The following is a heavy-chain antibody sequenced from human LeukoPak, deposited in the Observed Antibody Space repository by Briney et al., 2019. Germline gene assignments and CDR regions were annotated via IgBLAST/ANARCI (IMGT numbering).Heavy chain of an antibody. J-gene: IGHJ4*02. Sequence: TGGSLRPSCAPSGLTVTSKYMSWIRQAPGKGLEWVSVIYSGGDTYYADSVKGRFTISRDNSKNTLYLQMNSLRAEDTAVYYCARPGYSTGAFDYWGEGTLVTVSS. CDR2: IYSGGDT. CDR1: GLTVTSKY. V-gene: IGHV3-53*01. D-gene: IGHD6-25*01. CDR3: ARPGYSTGAFDY.